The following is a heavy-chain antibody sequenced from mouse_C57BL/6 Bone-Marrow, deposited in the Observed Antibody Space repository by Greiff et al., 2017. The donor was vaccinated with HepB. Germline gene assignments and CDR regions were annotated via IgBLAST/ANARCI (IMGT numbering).Heavy chain of an antibody. V-gene: IGHV2-2*01. CDR3: ASITTVVATGNWYFDV. Sequence: QVQLKESGPGLVQPSQSLSITCTVSGFSLTSYGVHWVRQSPGKGLEWLGVIWSGGSTDYNAALISRLSISKDNSKSQVFFKMNSLQADDTAIYYCASITTVVATGNWYFDVWGTGTTVTVSS. J-gene: IGHJ1*03. D-gene: IGHD1-1*01. CDR1: GFSLTSYG. CDR2: IWSGGST.